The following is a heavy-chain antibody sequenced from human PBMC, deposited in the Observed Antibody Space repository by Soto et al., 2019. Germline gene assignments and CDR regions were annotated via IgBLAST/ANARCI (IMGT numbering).Heavy chain of an antibody. J-gene: IGHJ4*02. CDR3: ARETGLLWFGELEYYFDY. D-gene: IGHD3-10*01. CDR1: GGTFSSYT. Sequence: QVQLVQSGAEVKKPGSSVKVSCKASGGTFSSYTISWVRQAPGQGLEWMGRIIPILGIANYAQKFQGRVTITADKSTSTAYMELSSLRSEDTAVYYCARETGLLWFGELEYYFDYWGQGTLVTVSS. V-gene: IGHV1-69*08. CDR2: IIPILGIA.